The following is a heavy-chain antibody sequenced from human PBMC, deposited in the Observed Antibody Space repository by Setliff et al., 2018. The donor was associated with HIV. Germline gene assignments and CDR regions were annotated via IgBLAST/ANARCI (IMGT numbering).Heavy chain of an antibody. Sequence: TLSLTCAVSAYSISSGYYWGWIRQPPGKGLEWIGSIYHSGSTYYNPSLMSRVTISVDTSKNQFSRKLRSVTAADTAVYYCARQWRDQYNSGVSTEYFQHWGLGTLVTV. CDR1: AYSISSGYY. J-gene: IGHJ1*01. CDR2: IYHSGST. D-gene: IGHD3-22*01. V-gene: IGHV4-38-2*01. CDR3: ARQWRDQYNSGVSTEYFQH.